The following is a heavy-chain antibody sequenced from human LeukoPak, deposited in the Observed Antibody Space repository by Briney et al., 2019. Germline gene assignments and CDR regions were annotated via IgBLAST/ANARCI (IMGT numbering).Heavy chain of an antibody. CDR3: ARSSRTMVTSPFDY. V-gene: IGHV1-69*01. CDR2: IIPIFGTA. CDR1: GGTFSSYA. D-gene: IGHD5-18*01. Sequence: GASVKVSCTASGGTFSSYAISWVRQAPGQGLEWMGGIIPIFGTANYAQKFQGRVTITADESTSTAYMELSSLRSEDTAVYYCARSSRTMVTSPFDYWGQGTLVTVSS. J-gene: IGHJ4*02.